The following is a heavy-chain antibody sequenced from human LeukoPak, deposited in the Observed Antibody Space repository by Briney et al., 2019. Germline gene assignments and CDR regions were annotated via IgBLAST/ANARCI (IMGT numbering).Heavy chain of an antibody. CDR2: INPNSGGT. J-gene: IGHJ4*02. Sequence: ASVKVSCRASGYTFTGYYMHWVRQAPGQGLEWMGWINPNSGGTNYAQKFQGRVTMTRDTSISTAYMELSRLRSDDTAVYYCARVRYYGSGSPPAYWGQGTLVTVSS. V-gene: IGHV1-2*02. D-gene: IGHD3-10*01. CDR3: ARVRYYGSGSPPAY. CDR1: GYTFTGYY.